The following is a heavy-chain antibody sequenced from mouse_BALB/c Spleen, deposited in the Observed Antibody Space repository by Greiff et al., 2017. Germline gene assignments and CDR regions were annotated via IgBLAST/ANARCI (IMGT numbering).Heavy chain of an antibody. D-gene: IGHD2-14*01. V-gene: IGHV1-39*01. CDR2: IDPYYGGT. CDR1: GYSFTGYN. CDR3: ARYGDYRYDVDAWFAY. J-gene: IGHJ3*01. Sequence: LVESGPELEKPGASVKISCKASGYSFTGYNMNWVKQSNGKSLEWIGNIDPYYGGTSYNQKFKGKATLTVDKSSSTAYMQLKSLTSEDSAVYYCARYGDYRYDVDAWFAYWGQGTLVTVSA.